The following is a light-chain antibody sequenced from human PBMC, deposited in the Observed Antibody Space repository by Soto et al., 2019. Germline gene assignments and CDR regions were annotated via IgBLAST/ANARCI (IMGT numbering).Light chain of an antibody. CDR1: QGISSF. V-gene: IGKV1-9*01. CDR2: AAS. CDR3: QQVNTYPLT. Sequence: IQLTQSPSSLSASVGDRVTITCRASQGISSFLAWHQQKPAKAPKLLIYAASTLQSGVPSRFSGSGYGTDFTLIISSLQPEDFATYYCQQVNTYPLTFGGGTKVDIK. J-gene: IGKJ4*01.